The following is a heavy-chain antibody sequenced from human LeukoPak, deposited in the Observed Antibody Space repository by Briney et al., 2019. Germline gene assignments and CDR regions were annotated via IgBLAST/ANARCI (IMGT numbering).Heavy chain of an antibody. CDR2: ISGSGGST. Sequence: GGSLRLSCAASGFTFSSYAMSWVRQAPGKGLEWVSAISGSGGSTYYADSVKGRFTISRDNSKNTLYLQMNSLRAEDTAVYYCANGDSSSYYFGYWGQGTLVTVSS. V-gene: IGHV3-23*01. CDR1: GFTFSSYA. D-gene: IGHD6-6*01. CDR3: ANGDSSSYYFGY. J-gene: IGHJ4*02.